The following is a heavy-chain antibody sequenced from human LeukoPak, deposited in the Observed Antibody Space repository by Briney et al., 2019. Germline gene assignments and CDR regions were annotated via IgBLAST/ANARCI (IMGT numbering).Heavy chain of an antibody. V-gene: IGHV4-59*01. CDR2: VYYSGST. Sequence: SETLSLTCTVSGGPISSYYWSWIRQPPGKGLEWIGYVYYSGSTNYNPSLKSRVTISVDTSKNQFSLKLSSVTAADTAVYYCAREVYSSSSPWFDPWGQGTLVTVSS. CDR3: AREVYSSSSPWFDP. D-gene: IGHD6-6*01. J-gene: IGHJ5*02. CDR1: GGPISSYY.